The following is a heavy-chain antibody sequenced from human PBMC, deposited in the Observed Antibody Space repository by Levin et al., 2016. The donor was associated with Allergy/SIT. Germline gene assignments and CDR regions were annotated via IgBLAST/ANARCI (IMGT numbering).Heavy chain of an antibody. Sequence: WIRQSPSRGLECLGRTYYRSKWYNDYAESVKSRITINPDTSKNQFSLQLSSVTPEDTAVYYCARVVVGAPGAFDIWGQGTMVTVSS. D-gene: IGHD1-26*01. CDR2: TYYRSKWYN. CDR3: ARVVVGAPGAFDI. J-gene: IGHJ3*02. V-gene: IGHV6-1*01.